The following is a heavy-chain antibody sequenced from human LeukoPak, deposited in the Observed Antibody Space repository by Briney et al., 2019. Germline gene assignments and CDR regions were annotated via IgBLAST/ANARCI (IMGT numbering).Heavy chain of an antibody. V-gene: IGHV3-7*01. D-gene: IGHD2-8*02. CDR3: VKDAGTA. CDR2: IKKDGSEK. CDR1: GFTFSNNW. J-gene: IGHJ5*02. Sequence: GGSLRLSCAASGFTFSNNWMSWVRQAPGKGLECVANIKKDGSEKYYINSVKGRFTITRDNAKNSLYLQMNSLRAEDTALYYCVKDAGTAWGQGTLVTVSS.